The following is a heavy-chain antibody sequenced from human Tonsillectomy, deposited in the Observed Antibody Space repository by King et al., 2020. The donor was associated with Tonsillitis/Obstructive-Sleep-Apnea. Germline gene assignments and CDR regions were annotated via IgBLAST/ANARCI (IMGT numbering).Heavy chain of an antibody. CDR1: GFTFSSYW. Sequence: VQLVESGGGLVQPGGSLRLSCAASGFTFSSYWMHWVRQAPGKGLVWVSRINSDGSSTSYADSVKGRFTISRDNAKNTLYLQMNSLRAADTAVCYCARGGDCWSGPNWFDPWGQGTLVTVSS. V-gene: IGHV3-74*01. CDR2: INSDGSST. CDR3: ARGGDCWSGPNWFDP. J-gene: IGHJ5*02. D-gene: IGHD3-3*01.